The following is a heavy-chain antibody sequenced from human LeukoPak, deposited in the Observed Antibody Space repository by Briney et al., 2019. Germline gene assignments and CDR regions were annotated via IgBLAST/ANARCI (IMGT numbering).Heavy chain of an antibody. D-gene: IGHD1-26*01. CDR2: ISGSGGST. J-gene: IGHJ6*02. Sequence: GRSLRLSCAASGFTFSSYPMHWVRQAPGKGLEWVSAISGSGGSTYYADSVKGRFTISRDNSKNTLYLQMNSLRAEDTAVYYCAKVGYSGSYSRYYGMDVWGQGTTVTVSS. CDR1: GFTFSSYP. V-gene: IGHV3-23*01. CDR3: AKVGYSGSYSRYYGMDV.